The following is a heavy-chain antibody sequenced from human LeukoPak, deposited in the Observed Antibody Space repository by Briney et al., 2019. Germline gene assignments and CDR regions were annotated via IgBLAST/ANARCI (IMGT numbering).Heavy chain of an antibody. Sequence: PGGCLRLSCAASGFTFSSYNMNWDRQAPGKGLEWVSYISSSSSTTHYADSVKGRFTISRDNAKNSLYLQMNSLRGEDTAVYYCARDGYNWDYWGQGTLVAVSS. V-gene: IGHV3-48*01. CDR3: ARDGYNWDY. D-gene: IGHD5-24*01. CDR2: ISSSSSTT. CDR1: GFTFSSYN. J-gene: IGHJ4*02.